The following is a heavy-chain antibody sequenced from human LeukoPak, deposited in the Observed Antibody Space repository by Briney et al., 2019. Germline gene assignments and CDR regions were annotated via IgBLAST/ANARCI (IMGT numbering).Heavy chain of an antibody. Sequence: SETLSITCAVYGGSFSGYYWSWIRQPPGKGLEWIGEINHSGSTNYNPSLKSRVTISVDTSKNQFSLKLSSVTAADTAVYYCARGDEGVVPGSAEYFQHWGQGTLVTVSS. J-gene: IGHJ1*01. CDR1: GGSFSGYY. CDR2: INHSGST. D-gene: IGHD2-15*01. CDR3: ARGDEGVVPGSAEYFQH. V-gene: IGHV4-34*01.